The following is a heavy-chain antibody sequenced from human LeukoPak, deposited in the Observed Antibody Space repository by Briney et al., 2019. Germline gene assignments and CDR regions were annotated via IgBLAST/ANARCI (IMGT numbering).Heavy chain of an antibody. CDR1: GFTFSSYG. J-gene: IGHJ4*02. CDR3: AKSTTYYYDSSGYPL. D-gene: IGHD3-22*01. CDR2: IRYDGSNK. V-gene: IGHV3-30*02. Sequence: GGSLRLSCAASGFTFSSYGMHWVRQAPGKGLEWMAFIRYDGSNKYYADSVKGWFTISRDNSKNILYLRMNSLRAEDTAVYYCAKSTTYYYDSSGYPLWGQGTLVTVSS.